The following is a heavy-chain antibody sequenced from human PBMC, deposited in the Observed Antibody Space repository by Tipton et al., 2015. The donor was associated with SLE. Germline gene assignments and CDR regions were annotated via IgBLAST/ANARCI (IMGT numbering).Heavy chain of an antibody. Sequence: TLSLTCTVSGDSINSHYWSWIRQPAGKGLQWIGRIYPSGSINYNPSPKSRVTISIDTSKNQISRKLSSVTAADTAVYYCARDSIYYDILTGYYDNDYYYGRDVWGQGTTVTVSS. CDR3: ARDSIYYDILTGYYDNDYYYGRDV. CDR1: GDSINSHY. D-gene: IGHD3-9*01. V-gene: IGHV4-4*07. J-gene: IGHJ6*02. CDR2: IYPSGSI.